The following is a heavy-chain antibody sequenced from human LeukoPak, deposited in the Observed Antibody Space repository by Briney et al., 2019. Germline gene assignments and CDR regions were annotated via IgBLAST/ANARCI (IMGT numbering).Heavy chain of an antibody. Sequence: ASVTVSCKTSGYTLSDYYMHWVRQAPGQGLEWMGWIRGDTGDTDSPQTFQGRVAITRDTSTNTAYMELSRLRYDDTAMYFCARVRGNGCAYWGQGTLVTVSS. V-gene: IGHV1-2*02. CDR3: ARVRGNGCAY. J-gene: IGHJ4*02. CDR2: IRGDTGDT. CDR1: GYTLSDYY. D-gene: IGHD6-25*01.